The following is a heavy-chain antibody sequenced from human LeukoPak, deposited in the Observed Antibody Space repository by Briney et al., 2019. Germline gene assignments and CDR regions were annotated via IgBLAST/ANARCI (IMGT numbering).Heavy chain of an antibody. Sequence: ASVKVSCKASGYTFSGYFMHWVRQAPGQGLEWLGRINPGSGDTEFAQKFQGRVTMTRDTSISTAYMEVSGLTFDDTAIYYCARDLSSTPNWELDHWGQGTLVTVSS. CDR1: GYTFSGYF. CDR2: INPGSGDT. CDR3: ARDLSSTPNWELDH. D-gene: IGHD7-27*01. V-gene: IGHV1-2*06. J-gene: IGHJ5*02.